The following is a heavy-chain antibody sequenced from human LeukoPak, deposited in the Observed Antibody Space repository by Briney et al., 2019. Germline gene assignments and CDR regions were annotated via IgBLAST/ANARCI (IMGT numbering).Heavy chain of an antibody. CDR3: AKGRRYFDWSKTYYFDS. Sequence: PGRSLRLSCAASGFTFNDYAMHWVRQAPGKGLEWVSGISWNSGTTGYVDSVKGRFTISRDNAKNSLYLQMNSLKIEDTALYYCAKGRRYFDWSKTYYFDSWGQGTLVTVSS. V-gene: IGHV3-9*01. J-gene: IGHJ4*02. CDR1: GFTFNDYA. D-gene: IGHD3-9*01. CDR2: ISWNSGTT.